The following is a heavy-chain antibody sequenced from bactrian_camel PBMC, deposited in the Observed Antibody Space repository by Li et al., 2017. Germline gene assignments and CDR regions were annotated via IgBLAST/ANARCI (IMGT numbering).Heavy chain of an antibody. D-gene: IGHD3*01. V-gene: IGHV3S1*01. CDR1: LYIYSSYC. CDR2: HGTGTATK. J-gene: IGHJ6*01. Sequence: HVQLVESGGESVQAGESLRLSCEISLYIYSSYCMGWFRQAPGKERAAVAAHGTGTATKYVADSVKGRFTISKDIAKKTLYLQMNSLKPEDTAMYYCVADCEFRYDQFIFQTGTWGHGTQVTVS. CDR3: VADCEFRYDQFIFQTGT.